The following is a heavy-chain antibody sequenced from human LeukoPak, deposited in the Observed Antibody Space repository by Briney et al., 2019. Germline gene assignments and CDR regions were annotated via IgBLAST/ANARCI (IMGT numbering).Heavy chain of an antibody. V-gene: IGHV3-23*01. CDR2: FSGGGGTT. J-gene: IGHJ5*02. CDR1: GFTFSSYA. D-gene: IGHD6-19*01. CDR3: ASRQDLGWHYYH. Sequence: GGSLSPSCAASGFTFSSYAMSWVRQAPGKGLEWVSGFSGGGGTTYYADSVKGRFTISRDNSKNTLYLQMNSLRAEDTAVYYCASRQDLGWHYYHSGQGFLVTVSS.